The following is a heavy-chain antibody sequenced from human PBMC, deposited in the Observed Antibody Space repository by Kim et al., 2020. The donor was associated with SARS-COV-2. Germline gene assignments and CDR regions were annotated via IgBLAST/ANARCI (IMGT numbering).Heavy chain of an antibody. CDR3: SRGEGGGYDIFGYGAFDI. CDR1: GFTFSSYD. J-gene: IGHJ3*02. D-gene: IGHD5-12*01. CDR2: IGTAGDT. Sequence: GGSLRLSCAASGFTFSSYDMHWVRQATGKGLEWVSAIGTAGDTYYPGSVKGRFTISRENAKNSLYLQMNSLRAGDTAVYYCSRGEGGGYDIFGYGAFDIWGQGTMVTVSS. V-gene: IGHV3-13*01.